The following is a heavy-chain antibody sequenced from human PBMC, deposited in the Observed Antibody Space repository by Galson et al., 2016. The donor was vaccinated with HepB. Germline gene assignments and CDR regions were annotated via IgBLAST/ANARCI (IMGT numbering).Heavy chain of an antibody. J-gene: IGHJ4*02. CDR2: ISSRGSTV. CDR1: GFTFSTYS. Sequence: SLRLSCAASGFTFSTYSMNWVRQAPGKGLEWVSYISSRGSTVYYADSLKGRFTISRDNAKNSLYLQMNSLRDEDTAVFYCARDGGRGYTYGYFDYWAGEPWSPSPQ. D-gene: IGHD5-18*01. CDR3: ARDGGRGYTYGYFDY. V-gene: IGHV3-48*02.